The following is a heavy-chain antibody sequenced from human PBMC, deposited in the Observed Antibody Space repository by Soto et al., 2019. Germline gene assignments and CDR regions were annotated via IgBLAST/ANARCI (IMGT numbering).Heavy chain of an antibody. CDR3: ARASGDYGDYPIGDY. Sequence: ASVKVSCKASGYTFTSYGISWVLQAPGQGLEWMGWISAYNGNTNYAQKLQGRVTMTTDTSTSTAYMELRSLRSDDTAVYYCARASGDYGDYPIGDYWGQGTLVTVSS. CDR2: ISAYNGNT. D-gene: IGHD4-17*01. V-gene: IGHV1-18*01. J-gene: IGHJ4*02. CDR1: GYTFTSYG.